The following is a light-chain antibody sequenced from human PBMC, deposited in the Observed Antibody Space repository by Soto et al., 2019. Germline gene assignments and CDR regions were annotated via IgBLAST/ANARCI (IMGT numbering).Light chain of an antibody. CDR2: SNN. CDR1: NSNIESNT. CDR3: AAWDDSLNGHVV. J-gene: IGLJ2*01. Sequence: QSVLTQPPSASGTPGQRVTISCSGSNSNIESNTVNWYQQLPGTAPKLLIYSNNQRPSGVPDRVSGSKSGTSASLAISGLQSDDEADYYCAAWDDSLNGHVVFGGGTKVTVL. V-gene: IGLV1-44*01.